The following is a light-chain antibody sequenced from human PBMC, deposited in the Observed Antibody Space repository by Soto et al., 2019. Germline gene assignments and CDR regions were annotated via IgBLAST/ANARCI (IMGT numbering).Light chain of an antibody. J-gene: IGKJ5*01. Sequence: IVMTQSPATLSVSPGETASLSCRASQSAGNFLAWYKQKPGQAPRLLSYYISTRATGIPARVSGSGSGTEVTLTINSLQSEDSAVYYCQQHNQWPITFGQGTRLEIK. CDR3: QQHNQWPIT. V-gene: IGKV3D-15*01. CDR1: QSAGNF. CDR2: YIS.